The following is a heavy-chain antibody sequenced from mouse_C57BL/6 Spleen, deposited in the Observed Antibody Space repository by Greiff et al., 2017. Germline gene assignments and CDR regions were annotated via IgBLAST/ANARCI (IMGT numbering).Heavy chain of an antibody. Sequence: EVQLQQSGPELVKPGASVKISCKASGYTFTDYYMNWVKQSHGKSLEWIGDINPNNGGTSYNQKFKGKATLTADKSSSTAYMELLSLTSEDSAVYYCAREGVTPYYFDYWGQGTTLTVSS. CDR1: GYTFTDYY. V-gene: IGHV1-26*01. J-gene: IGHJ2*01. CDR3: AREGVTPYYFDY. CDR2: INPNNGGT. D-gene: IGHD2-1*01.